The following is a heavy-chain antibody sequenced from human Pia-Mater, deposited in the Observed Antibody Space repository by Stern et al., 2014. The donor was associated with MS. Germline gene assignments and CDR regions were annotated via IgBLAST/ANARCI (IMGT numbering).Heavy chain of an antibody. Sequence: VHLVESGDEVKKPGSSVKVSCKASRDTFSHYALSWVRQAPEHGLEWMGGIIPGLGTTSYAQKFQGRITISADTSTNTLYMELSSLTFEDTAVYFCARDQGDYGSGSEDSWFDPWGQGTLVTVSS. CDR2: IIPGLGTT. D-gene: IGHD3-10*01. CDR3: ARDQGDYGSGSEDSWFDP. CDR1: RDTFSHYA. J-gene: IGHJ5*02. V-gene: IGHV1-69*06.